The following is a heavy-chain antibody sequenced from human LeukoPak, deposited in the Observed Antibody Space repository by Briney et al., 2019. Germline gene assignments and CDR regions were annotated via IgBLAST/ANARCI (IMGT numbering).Heavy chain of an antibody. CDR1: GFTFSSYW. V-gene: IGHV3-66*01. CDR2: IYSGGST. J-gene: IGHJ4*02. D-gene: IGHD3-22*01. Sequence: GGSLRLSCAASGFTFSSYWMSWVRQAPGKGLEWVSVIYSGGSTYYADSVKGRFTISRDNSKNTLYLQMNSLRAEDTAVYYCARDSSMSGYYPFDYWGQGTLVTVSS. CDR3: ARDSSMSGYYPFDY.